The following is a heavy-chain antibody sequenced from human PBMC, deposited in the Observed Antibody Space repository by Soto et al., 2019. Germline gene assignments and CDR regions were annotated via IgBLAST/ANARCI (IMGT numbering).Heavy chain of an antibody. J-gene: IGHJ6*02. Sequence: PGGSLRLSCAASGFTFSSYEVNWVRQAPGKGLEWVSYISSSGSTIYYADSVKGRFTISRDNAKNSLYLQMNSLRAEDTAVYYCASLLLDQPYYYYGMDVWGQGTTVTVSS. D-gene: IGHD2-15*01. CDR2: ISSSGSTI. V-gene: IGHV3-48*03. CDR1: GFTFSSYE. CDR3: ASLLLDQPYYYYGMDV.